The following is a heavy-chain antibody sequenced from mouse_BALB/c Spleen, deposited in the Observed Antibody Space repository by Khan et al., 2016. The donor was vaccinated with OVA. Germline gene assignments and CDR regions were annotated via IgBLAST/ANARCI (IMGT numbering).Heavy chain of an antibody. CDR2: IYPFNGDT. J-gene: IGHJ3*01. CDR3: APVGSYYVSFAY. CDR1: GYTFTSYV. V-gene: IGHV1S136*01. Sequence: VQLKQSGPELVKPGASVKMSCKASGYTFTSYVMHWVKQKPGQGLEWIGYIYPFNGDTLYNEKFKDKATLTSDKSSSTAYMELSSLTSEDSAVYFSAPVGSYYVSFAYWGQGTLVTVSA. D-gene: IGHD2-12*01.